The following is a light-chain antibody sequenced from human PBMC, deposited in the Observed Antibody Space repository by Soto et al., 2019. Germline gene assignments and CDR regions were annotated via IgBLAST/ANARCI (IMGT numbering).Light chain of an antibody. J-gene: IGLJ3*02. V-gene: IGLV2-23*01. CDR3: CSYAGSRTFV. CDR1: SSDVGSYNL. Sequence: QSALTQPASVSGSPGQSITISCTGTSSDVGSYNLVSWYQQHPGKAPKLMIYEGSKRPSGVSNRFSGSKSGNTASLTISGLRAEDEAHYHCCSYAGSRTFVFGGGTKVTVL. CDR2: EGS.